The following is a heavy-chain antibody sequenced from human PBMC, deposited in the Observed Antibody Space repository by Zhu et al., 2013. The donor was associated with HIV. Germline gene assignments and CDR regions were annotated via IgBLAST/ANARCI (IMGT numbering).Heavy chain of an antibody. CDR2: IIPIFGTA. CDR3: AREFGLIDYYDSSGTYFDY. Sequence: QVQLVQSGAEVKKPGSSVKVSCKASGGTFSSYAISWVRQAPGQGLEWMGGIIPIFGTANYAQKFQGRVTITADESTSTAYMELSSLRSEDTAVYYCAREFGLIDYYDSSGTYFDYWGQGTLVTVSS. J-gene: IGHJ4*02. D-gene: IGHD3-22*01. V-gene: IGHV1-69*01. CDR1: GGTFSSYA.